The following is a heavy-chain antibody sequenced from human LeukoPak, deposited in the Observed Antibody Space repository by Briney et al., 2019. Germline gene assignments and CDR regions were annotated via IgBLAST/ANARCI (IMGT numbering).Heavy chain of an antibody. V-gene: IGHV1-2*02. D-gene: IGHD6-13*01. J-gene: IGHJ6*03. CDR3: ARAPSWNYDYYYMDV. Sequence: ASVKVSCKASGYTFTGYYMHWVRQAPGQGLEWMGWINPNSGGTNYAQKFQGRVTMTRDTSISTAYVELSRLRSDDTAVYYCARAPSWNYDYYYMDVWGKGTTVTVSS. CDR1: GYTFTGYY. CDR2: INPNSGGT.